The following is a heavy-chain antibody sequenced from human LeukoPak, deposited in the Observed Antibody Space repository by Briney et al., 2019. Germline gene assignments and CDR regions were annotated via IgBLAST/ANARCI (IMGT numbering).Heavy chain of an antibody. J-gene: IGHJ4*02. Sequence: SETLSLTCTVSDGSISSSSYYWGWVRQPPGKGLEWIGTIYYSGSTYYKPSLKSRVTMSVDTSKNHFSLKLSSVTAADTAVYYCARHKGYSYGYQPLYFDYWGQGTLVTVSS. D-gene: IGHD5-18*01. V-gene: IGHV4-39*01. CDR3: ARHKGYSYGYQPLYFDY. CDR1: DGSISSSSYY. CDR2: IYYSGST.